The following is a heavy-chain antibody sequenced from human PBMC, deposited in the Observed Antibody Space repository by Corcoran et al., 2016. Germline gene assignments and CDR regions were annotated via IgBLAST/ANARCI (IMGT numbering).Heavy chain of an antibody. D-gene: IGHD2-2*01. CDR1: GFTFSNAW. CDR3: ITDLGGKRKGGIVVVPAAPEGY. V-gene: IGHV3-15*07. Sequence: EVQLVESGGGLVKPGGSLRLSCAASGFTFSNAWMNWVRQAPGKGLEWVGRIKSKTDGGTTDYAAPVKGRFTISRDDSKNTLYLQMNSLKTEDTAVYYCITDLGGKRKGGIVVVPAAPEGYWGQGTLVTVSS. J-gene: IGHJ4*02. CDR2: IKSKTDGGTT.